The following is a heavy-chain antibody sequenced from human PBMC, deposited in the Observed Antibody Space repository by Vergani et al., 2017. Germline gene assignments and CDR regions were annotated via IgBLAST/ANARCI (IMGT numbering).Heavy chain of an antibody. J-gene: IGHJ4*02. CDR3: TRDGTYYYGSGSYYVFEY. V-gene: IGHV1-18*04. CDR1: GYTFFNYG. D-gene: IGHD3-10*01. Sequence: QVQLVQSGPEMKQPGASVKVSCKASGYTFFNYGVNWIRRAPGQGFEWLGWIRADNGDTRYAPRLQDRVTLTTDSSTSTAYMELRSLKSDDTAVYYCTRDGTYYYGSGSYYVFEYWGQGTLVTVSS. CDR2: IRADNGDT.